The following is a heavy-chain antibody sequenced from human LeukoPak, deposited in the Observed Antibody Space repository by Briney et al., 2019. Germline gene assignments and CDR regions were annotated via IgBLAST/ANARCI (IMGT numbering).Heavy chain of an antibody. CDR3: AREYYDFWSGYYGE. CDR2: LNPNTGGT. D-gene: IGHD3-3*01. Sequence: ASVKVSCKASGYTFTGYYMHWVRQAPGRGLEWMGWLNPNTGGTNYAQKFQGRVTMTRDTSISTAYMELSRLRSDDTAVYYCAREYYDFWSGYYGEWGQGTLVTVSS. J-gene: IGHJ4*02. CDR1: GYTFTGYY. V-gene: IGHV1-2*02.